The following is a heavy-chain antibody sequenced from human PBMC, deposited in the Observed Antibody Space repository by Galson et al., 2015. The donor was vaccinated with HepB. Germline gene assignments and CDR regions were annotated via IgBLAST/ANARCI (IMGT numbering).Heavy chain of an antibody. CDR2: IYSGGST. Sequence: SLRLSCAASGFTVSSNYMSWVRQAPGKGLEWVSVIYSGGSTYYADSVKGRFTISRDNSKNTLYLQMNSLRAEDTAVYYCARDQPKYYYDSSGYYGEWYFDYWGRGTLVTVSS. D-gene: IGHD3-22*01. J-gene: IGHJ4*02. CDR3: ARDQPKYYYDSSGYYGEWYFDY. CDR1: GFTVSSNY. V-gene: IGHV3-66*01.